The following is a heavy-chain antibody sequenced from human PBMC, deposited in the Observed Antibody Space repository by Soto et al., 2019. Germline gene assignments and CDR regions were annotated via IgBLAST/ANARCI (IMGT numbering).Heavy chain of an antibody. CDR1: GYTFTGYY. J-gene: IGHJ6*03. CDR3: ARDRMTTVTTSHYYYMDV. D-gene: IGHD4-17*01. V-gene: IGHV1-2*04. CDR2: INPNSGGT. Sequence: GASVKVSCKASGYTFTGYYMHWVRQAPGQGLEWMGWINPNSGGTNYAQKFQGWVTMTRDTSISTAYMELSRLRSDDTAVYYCARDRMTTVTTSHYYYMDVWGQGTTVTVSS.